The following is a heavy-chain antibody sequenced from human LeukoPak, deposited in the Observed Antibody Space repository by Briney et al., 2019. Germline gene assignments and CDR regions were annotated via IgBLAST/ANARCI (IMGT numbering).Heavy chain of an antibody. CDR3: ARDGTYTDYDPDFDI. V-gene: IGHV3-7*04. CDR2: IKQDGSEK. D-gene: IGHD5-12*01. J-gene: IGHJ4*02. CDR1: GFTFSRFL. Sequence: GGSLRLSCAASGFTFSRFLMSWVRQAPGKGLEWVANIKQDGSEKYYVDSVKGRFTISRDNAKNSLYLQMNSLRAEDTAVFYCARDGTYTDYDPDFDIWGQGTLVTVSS.